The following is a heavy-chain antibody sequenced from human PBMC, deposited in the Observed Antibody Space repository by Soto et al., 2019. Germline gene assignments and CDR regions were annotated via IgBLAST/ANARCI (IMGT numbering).Heavy chain of an antibody. Sequence: SETLSLTCTVSGGSISSYYWSWIRQPPGKGLEWIGYIYYSRSTNYNPSLKSRVTISVDTSKNQFSLKLSSVTAADTAVYYCARGPHYDILTGPTAPLYYYYGMDVWGQGTTVTVSS. J-gene: IGHJ6*02. V-gene: IGHV4-59*01. CDR3: ARGPHYDILTGPTAPLYYYYGMDV. CDR1: GGSISSYY. D-gene: IGHD3-9*01. CDR2: IYYSRST.